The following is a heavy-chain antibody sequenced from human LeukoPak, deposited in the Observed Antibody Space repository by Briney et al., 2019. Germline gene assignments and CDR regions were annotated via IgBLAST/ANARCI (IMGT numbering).Heavy chain of an antibody. J-gene: IGHJ4*02. CDR1: GFSFSSYS. V-gene: IGHV3-21*01. CDR3: ARCSGVFGSSGY. Sequence: KTGGSLRLSCVASGFSFSSYSMNWVRQASGKGLEWVSTISSGTGSYIYYADSVRGRFTISRDNAKNSLYLQMNSLSAEDTPVYYCARCSGVFGSSGYWGQGTLVTVSS. D-gene: IGHD6-6*01. CDR2: ISSGTGSYI.